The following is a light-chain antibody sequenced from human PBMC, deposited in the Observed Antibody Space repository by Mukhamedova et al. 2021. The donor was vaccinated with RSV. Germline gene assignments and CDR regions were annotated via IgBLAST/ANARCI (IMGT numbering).Light chain of an antibody. V-gene: IGKV1-NL1*01. CDR3: QQYFGVPVT. CDR2: AAS. Sequence: WYQRRVHGKAPKLLIYAASRLATGVPSRFSGGGSGADYTLTITSLQPEEFGTYYCQQYFGVPVTFGLGTKL. J-gene: IGKJ2*01.